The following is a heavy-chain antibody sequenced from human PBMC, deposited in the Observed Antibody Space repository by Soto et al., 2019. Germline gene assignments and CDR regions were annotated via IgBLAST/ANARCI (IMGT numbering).Heavy chain of an antibody. Sequence: GSLRLSCAASGFTFSSYAMSWVRQAPGKGLEWVSAISGSGGSTYYADSVKGRFTISRDNSKNTLYLQMNSLRAEDTAVYYCAKSGSDYDRAGPFDYWGQGTLVTVSS. CDR3: AKSGSDYDRAGPFDY. V-gene: IGHV3-23*01. D-gene: IGHD3-22*01. CDR2: ISGSGGST. CDR1: GFTFSSYA. J-gene: IGHJ4*02.